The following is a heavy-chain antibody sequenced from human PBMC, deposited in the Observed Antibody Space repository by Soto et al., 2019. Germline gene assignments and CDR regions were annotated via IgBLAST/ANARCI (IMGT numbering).Heavy chain of an antibody. CDR3: ARGGGYYDILTGYSTGYFDY. CDR2: IYYSGST. Sequence: QVQLQESGPGLVKPSETLSLTCTVSGGSISSYYWSWIRQPPGKGLEWIGYIYYSGSTNYNPSLQSRVTISVDTSKNQFSLKLSSVTAADTAVYYCARGGGYYDILTGYSTGYFDYWGQGTLVTVSS. V-gene: IGHV4-59*01. D-gene: IGHD3-9*01. J-gene: IGHJ4*02. CDR1: GGSISSYY.